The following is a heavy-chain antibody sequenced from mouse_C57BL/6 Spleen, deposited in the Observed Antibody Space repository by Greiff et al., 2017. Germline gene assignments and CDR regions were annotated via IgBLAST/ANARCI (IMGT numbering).Heavy chain of an antibody. D-gene: IGHD2-4*01. Sequence: VQLQQSGPELVKPGDSVKISCTASGYSFTGYFMNWVMQSHGTSLEWIGRINPYNGDTFSNQKFKGKATLTVDNSSSTAHMELRCLTSEDTAVYYCAREGGLRPFDDWGQGTTLTVAS. J-gene: IGHJ2*01. CDR3: AREGGLRPFDD. CDR1: GYSFTGYF. V-gene: IGHV1-20*01. CDR2: INPYNGDT.